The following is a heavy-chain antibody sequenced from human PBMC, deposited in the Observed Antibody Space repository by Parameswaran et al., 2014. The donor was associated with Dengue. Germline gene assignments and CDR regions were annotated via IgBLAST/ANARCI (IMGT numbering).Heavy chain of an antibody. CDR2: INRGGST. V-gene: IGHV4-34*01. D-gene: IGHD3-10*01. Sequence: WIRQPPGKGLEWIGEINRGGSTNFNPSLKGRVTISVDTSKNQFSLKLSSVTAADTAVYYCARGLGSGSYYVYWGQGTLVTVSS. J-gene: IGHJ4*02. CDR3: ARGLGSGSYYVY.